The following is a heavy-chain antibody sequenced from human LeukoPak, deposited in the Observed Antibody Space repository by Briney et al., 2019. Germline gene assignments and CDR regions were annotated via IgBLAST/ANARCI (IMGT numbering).Heavy chain of an antibody. D-gene: IGHD2-15*01. J-gene: IGHJ5*02. CDR3: ARVGVVVAATWQAPHNWFDP. V-gene: IGHV1-2*02. CDR2: INPNSGGT. Sequence: GASVKVSCKASGYTFTDYYMHWVRQAPGQGLEWMGWINPNSGGTNYAQKFQGRVTMTRDTSISTAYMELSRLRSDDTAVYYCARVGVVVAATWQAPHNWFDPWGQGTLVTVSS. CDR1: GYTFTDYY.